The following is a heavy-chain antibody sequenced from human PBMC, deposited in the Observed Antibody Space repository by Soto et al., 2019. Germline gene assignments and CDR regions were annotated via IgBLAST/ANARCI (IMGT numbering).Heavy chain of an antibody. D-gene: IGHD2-21*02. J-gene: IGHJ4*02. V-gene: IGHV4-39*01. CDR2: IYYSGST. CDR3: ARQRTSVVTQAYFDD. Sequence: SETLSLTCTVSGGSINSRSYYWGWIRQSPGKGLEWIGSIYYSGSTYYNPSLKSRVAMSVDTYKNQFSLKLRSVSAADTAVYYCARQRTSVVTQAYFDDWGQGSLVTVSS. CDR1: GGSINSRSYY.